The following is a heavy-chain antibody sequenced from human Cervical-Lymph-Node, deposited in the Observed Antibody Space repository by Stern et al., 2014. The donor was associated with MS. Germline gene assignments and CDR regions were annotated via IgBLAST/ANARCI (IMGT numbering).Heavy chain of an antibody. V-gene: IGHV1-46*01. Sequence: QVQLVQSGAELRKPGASVNISCKPSGHTFTNYYIHWVRQAPGQGLEWMGLINPSGGSPIYAQKFQGTVTVTRDTSTSTFYMELSSLRSEDTAVYYCALRVYEKNWFDPWGPGTLVTVSS. CDR3: ALRVYEKNWFDP. J-gene: IGHJ5*02. D-gene: IGHD5/OR15-5a*01. CDR2: INPSGGSP. CDR1: GHTFTNYY.